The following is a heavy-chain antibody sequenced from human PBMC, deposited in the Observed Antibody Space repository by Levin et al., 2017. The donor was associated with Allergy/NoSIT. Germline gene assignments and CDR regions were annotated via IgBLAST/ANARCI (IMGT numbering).Heavy chain of an antibody. J-gene: IGHJ4*02. CDR3: ARGGVPMNDRGLDY. Sequence: GGSLRLSCRASGYTFTDYYIHWMRQAPGQGLEWMGRINPKNGAPNYAQKFQGRVTVTRDTSISTAYLELSRLTSDDTAVYYCARGGVPMNDRGLDYWGQGALLTVSS. CDR1: GYTFTDYY. D-gene: IGHD3-10*02. CDR2: INPKNGAP. V-gene: IGHV1-2*06.